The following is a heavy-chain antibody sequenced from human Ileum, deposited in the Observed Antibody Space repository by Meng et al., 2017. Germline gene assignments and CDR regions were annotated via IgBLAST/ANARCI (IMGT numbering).Heavy chain of an antibody. Sequence: GGSLRLSCAASGFTFSDHYMDWVRQAPGKGREWVGRSRNKDNSYTTEYAASVKGRFTISRDESKDSLYLQMNSLTTEDTAVYYCARTNRLSYFDHWGPGTLVTVSS. D-gene: IGHD2-21*02. J-gene: IGHJ4*02. CDR3: ARTNRLSYFDH. CDR2: SRNKDNSYTT. CDR1: GFTFSDHY. V-gene: IGHV3-72*01.